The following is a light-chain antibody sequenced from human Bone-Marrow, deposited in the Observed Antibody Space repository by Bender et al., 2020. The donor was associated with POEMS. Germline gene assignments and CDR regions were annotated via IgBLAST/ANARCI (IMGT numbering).Light chain of an antibody. J-gene: IGLJ1*01. Sequence: QSALTQPASVSGSPGQSITISCTGTSSDIGAYNYVSWYQHHPGKAPKLMIYEVFKRPSGVSNRFSGSKSGNTASLTISGLQAEDEADYYCCSYVGSSTFYVFGTGTKVTVL. CDR2: EVF. CDR1: SSDIGAYNY. CDR3: CSYVGSSTFYV. V-gene: IGLV2-23*02.